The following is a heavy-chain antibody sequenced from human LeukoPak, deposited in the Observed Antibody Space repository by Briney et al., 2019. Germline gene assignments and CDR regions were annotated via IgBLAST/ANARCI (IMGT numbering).Heavy chain of an antibody. V-gene: IGHV3-7*01. CDR2: IKGDESAR. CDR3: ARDVGGSLDY. J-gene: IGHJ4*02. CDR1: GFTFSTYW. Sequence: GGSLRLSCAASGFTFSTYWMAWVRQAPGKGLEWVANIKGDESARHQADSVKGRFTISRGNAQNSVYLQMSSLRGEDTAVYYCARDVGGSLDYWGQGTLVTVSS. D-gene: IGHD1-26*01.